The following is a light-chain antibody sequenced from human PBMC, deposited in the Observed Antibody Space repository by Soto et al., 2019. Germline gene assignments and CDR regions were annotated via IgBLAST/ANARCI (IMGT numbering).Light chain of an antibody. CDR1: QDITNS. Sequence: DIHMTQSPSSLSASVGDRVTITCQESQDITNSLNWYQQKPGKAPKVLIYDASILETGVPSRFSGSGSGTDFTFTISSLQPEDVGTYYCQQYDNLPLTFGPGTTVDIE. CDR2: DAS. CDR3: QQYDNLPLT. V-gene: IGKV1-33*01. J-gene: IGKJ3*01.